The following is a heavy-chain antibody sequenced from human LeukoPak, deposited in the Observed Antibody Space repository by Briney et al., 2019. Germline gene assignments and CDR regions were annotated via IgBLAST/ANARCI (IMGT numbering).Heavy chain of an antibody. CDR2: IWYDGSNK. CDR3: ARWFSGSDSSGYYPSLMDV. V-gene: IGHV3-33*01. CDR1: GFTFSSYG. Sequence: PGRSLRLSCAASGFTFSSYGMHWVRQAPGKGLEWVAVIWYDGSNKYYADSVKGRFTISRDNSKNTLYLQMNSLRAEDTAVYYCARWFSGSDSSGYYPSLMDVWGKGTTVTVSS. J-gene: IGHJ6*03. D-gene: IGHD3-22*01.